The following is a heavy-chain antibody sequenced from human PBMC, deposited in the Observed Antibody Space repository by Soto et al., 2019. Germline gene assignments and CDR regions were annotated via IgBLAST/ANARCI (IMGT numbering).Heavy chain of an antibody. CDR1: GGSFSGYY. D-gene: IGHD3-22*01. V-gene: IGHV4-34*01. CDR2: INHSGST. CDR3: ARGASIVVVTPYFDY. J-gene: IGHJ4*02. Sequence: QVQLQQWGAGLLKPSETLSLTCAVYGGSFSGYYWSWIRQPPGKGLEWIGEINHSGSTNYNPSLKSRVTVSVETSKNQFSLKRSSVTAADSAVYYCARGASIVVVTPYFDYWGQGTLVTVSS.